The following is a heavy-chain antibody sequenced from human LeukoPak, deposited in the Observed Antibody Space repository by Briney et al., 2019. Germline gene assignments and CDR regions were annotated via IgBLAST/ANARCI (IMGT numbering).Heavy chain of an antibody. V-gene: IGHV4-59*08. J-gene: IGHJ2*01. CDR3: ARPLGNGFTYWYFDL. D-gene: IGHD5-24*01. CDR2: IYYSGTT. CDR1: GGSITNFY. Sequence: PSETLSLTCTVSGGSITNFYGGWIRQSPGKGLELIGYIYYSGTTNYSPSLKSRVTMSLDTSKNQFSLKVRSVTAADTAVYYCARPLGNGFTYWYFDLWGRGTLVTVSS.